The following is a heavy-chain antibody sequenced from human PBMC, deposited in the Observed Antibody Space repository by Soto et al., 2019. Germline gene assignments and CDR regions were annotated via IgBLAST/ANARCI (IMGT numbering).Heavy chain of an antibody. Sequence: QVQLQESGPGLVKPSQTLSLTCTVSGGSISSGDYYWSWIRKPPGKGLEWIGYMYYSGSTYYNPSLYSRVTISVDTSKNQLSLKLSAVTAADTAVYYCARSVGSGFCGYWGQGTLVTVSS. CDR3: ARSVGSGFCGY. V-gene: IGHV4-30-4*01. CDR2: MYYSGST. J-gene: IGHJ4*02. CDR1: GGSISSGDYY. D-gene: IGHD3-10*01.